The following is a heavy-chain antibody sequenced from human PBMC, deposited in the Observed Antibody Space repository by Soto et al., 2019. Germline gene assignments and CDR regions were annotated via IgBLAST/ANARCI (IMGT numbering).Heavy chain of an antibody. V-gene: IGHV1-69*13. D-gene: IGHD5-18*01. CDR3: ARWDTAMGYPFDY. CDR2: IIPIFGTA. Sequence: SVKVSCKASGGTSSSYAISWVRQAPGQGLEWMGGIIPIFGTANYAQKFQGRVTITADESTSTAYMELSSLRSEDTAVYYCARWDTAMGYPFDYWGQGTLVTVSS. CDR1: GGTSSSYA. J-gene: IGHJ4*02.